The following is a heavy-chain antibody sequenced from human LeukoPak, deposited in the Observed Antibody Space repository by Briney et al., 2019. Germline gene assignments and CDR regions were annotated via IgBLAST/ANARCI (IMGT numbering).Heavy chain of an antibody. J-gene: IGHJ4*02. V-gene: IGHV3-30*18. CDR1: GFTFSTYG. CDR2: ISHDGSNE. CDR3: AKGTYSSSWLFDY. Sequence: GGSLRLSCAASGFTFSTYGMHWVRQAPGKGLEWVAIISHDGSNEYYADSVKGRFTISRDNSKNTQYLQMNSLRAEDTAVYYCAKGTYSSSWLFDYWGQGTLVTVSS. D-gene: IGHD6-13*01.